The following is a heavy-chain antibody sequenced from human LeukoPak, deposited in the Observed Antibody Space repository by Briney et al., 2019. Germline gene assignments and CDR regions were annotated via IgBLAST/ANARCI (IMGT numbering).Heavy chain of an antibody. Sequence: ASMKVSCKASGYTFSNYYMHWVRQAPGQGLEWMGWINPNSGGTNYAQKFQGRVTMTRDTSISTAYMELSRLRSDDTAVYYCARDSAVWGSLNWFDPWGQGTLVTVSS. J-gene: IGHJ5*02. CDR1: GYTFSNYY. CDR2: INPNSGGT. V-gene: IGHV1-2*02. CDR3: ARDSAVWGSLNWFDP. D-gene: IGHD3-16*01.